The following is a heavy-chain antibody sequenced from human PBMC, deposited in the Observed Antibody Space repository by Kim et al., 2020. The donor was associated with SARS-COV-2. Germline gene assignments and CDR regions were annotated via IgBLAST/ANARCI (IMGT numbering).Heavy chain of an antibody. J-gene: IGHJ6*02. Sequence: GGSLRLSCAASGFTFSSYWMSWVRQAPGKGLEWVANIKQDGSEKYYVDSVKGRFTISRDNAKNSLYLQMNSLRAEDTAVYYCARCSSSWFDYYYYGMDVWGQGTTVTVSS. CDR1: GFTFSSYW. V-gene: IGHV3-7*03. CDR2: IKQDGSEK. D-gene: IGHD6-13*01. CDR3: ARCSSSWFDYYYYGMDV.